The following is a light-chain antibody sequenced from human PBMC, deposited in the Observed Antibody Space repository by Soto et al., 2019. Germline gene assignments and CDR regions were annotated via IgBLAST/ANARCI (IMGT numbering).Light chain of an antibody. V-gene: IGKV1-5*03. CDR1: QSIKNW. J-gene: IGKJ3*01. CDR3: QQYNSYSQFT. Sequence: DIQMTQSPSTLSASVGDRVTITCRASQSIKNWLAWYQHKPGEAPKLLIYKAFTLESGVPSRFSGSGSGTEFTLTISCLQPDDVATYHCQQYNSYSQFTFGPGTKVDIK. CDR2: KAF.